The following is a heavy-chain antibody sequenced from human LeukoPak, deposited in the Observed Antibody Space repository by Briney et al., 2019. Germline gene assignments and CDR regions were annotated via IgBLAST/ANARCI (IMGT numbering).Heavy chain of an antibody. V-gene: IGHV3-9*01. CDR2: ISWNSGSI. J-gene: IGHJ4*02. D-gene: IGHD3-10*01. CDR3: ARSRPGRPFDY. Sequence: GGSLRLSCAASGFTFDDYAMHWVRQAPGKGLEWVSGISWNSGSIGYADSVKGRFTISRDNAKNSLYLQMNSLRAGDTAVYYCARSRPGRPFDYWGQGTLVTVSS. CDR1: GFTFDDYA.